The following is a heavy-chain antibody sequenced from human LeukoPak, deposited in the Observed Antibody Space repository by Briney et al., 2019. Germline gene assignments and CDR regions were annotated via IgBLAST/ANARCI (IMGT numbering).Heavy chain of an antibody. Sequence: GESLKISCKGSGYSFTSYWIGWVRQMPGKGLEWMGIIYPGDSDTRYSPSFQGQVTISADKSISTAYLQWSSLKASDTAMYYCARPKVPGYSSSWSYWYFDLWGRGTLVTVSS. J-gene: IGHJ2*01. CDR2: IYPGDSDT. CDR1: GYSFTSYW. CDR3: ARPKVPGYSSSWSYWYFDL. D-gene: IGHD6-13*01. V-gene: IGHV5-51*01.